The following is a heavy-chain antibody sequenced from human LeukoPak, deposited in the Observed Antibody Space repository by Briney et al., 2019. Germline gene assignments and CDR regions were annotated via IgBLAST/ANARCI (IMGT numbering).Heavy chain of an antibody. CDR3: AKSVGYYDSSGYSWGYYFDY. J-gene: IGHJ4*02. CDR1: GFTFSSYG. V-gene: IGHV3-30*18. D-gene: IGHD3-22*01. Sequence: GGSLRLSCAASGFTFSSYGMHWVRQAPGKGLEWVAVISYDGSNKYYADSVKGRFTISRDNSKNTLYLQMNSLRAEDTAVYYCAKSVGYYDSSGYSWGYYFDYWGQGTLVTVSS. CDR2: ISYDGSNK.